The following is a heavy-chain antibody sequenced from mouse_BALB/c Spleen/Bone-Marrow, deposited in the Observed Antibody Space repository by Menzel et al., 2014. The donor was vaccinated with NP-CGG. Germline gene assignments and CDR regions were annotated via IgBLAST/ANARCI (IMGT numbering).Heavy chain of an antibody. Sequence: DLVKPGASVKLSCKASGYTFTSYWINWIKQRPGQGLEWIGRIAPGSGSTYYNEMFKGKAILTVNTSSSTAYIQLSSLSSEDSGVWLCAYYRYDVNYWGQGTTLTVSS. CDR3: AYYRYDVNY. CDR2: IAPGSGST. D-gene: IGHD2-14*01. V-gene: IGHV1S41*01. CDR1: GYTFTSYW. J-gene: IGHJ2*01.